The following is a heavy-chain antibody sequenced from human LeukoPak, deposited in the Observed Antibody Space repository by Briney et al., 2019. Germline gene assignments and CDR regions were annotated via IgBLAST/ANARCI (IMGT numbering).Heavy chain of an antibody. CDR1: GFTVSSNY. CDR2: IYSGGST. V-gene: IGHV3-66*01. J-gene: IGHJ6*02. CDR3: ARGSTSGYYGIDV. Sequence: PGGSLRLSCAASGFTVSSNYMSWVRQAPGKGLEWVSVIYSGGSTYYADSVKGRFTISRDNSKNTLYLQMNSLRAEDTAVYYCARGSTSGYYGIDVWGQGTTVTVSS. D-gene: IGHD3-10*01.